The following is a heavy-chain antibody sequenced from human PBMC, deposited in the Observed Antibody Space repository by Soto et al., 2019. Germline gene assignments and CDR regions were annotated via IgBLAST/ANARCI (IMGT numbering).Heavy chain of an antibody. CDR3: AKEGLYYYGMDV. Sequence: GSLRLSCAASGFTFSSYWMHWVRQAPGKGLVWVSRINSDGSSTSYADSVKGRFTISRDNAKNTLYLQMNSLRAEDTAVYYCAKEGLYYYGMDVWGQGTTVTVSS. J-gene: IGHJ6*02. CDR2: INSDGSST. V-gene: IGHV3-74*01. CDR1: GFTFSSYW.